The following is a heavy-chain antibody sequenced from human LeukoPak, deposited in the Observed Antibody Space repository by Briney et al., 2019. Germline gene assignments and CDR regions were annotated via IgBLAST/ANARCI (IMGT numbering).Heavy chain of an antibody. V-gene: IGHV4-34*01. D-gene: IGHD3-22*01. CDR1: GGSFSGYY. J-gene: IGHJ3*01. Sequence: SETLSLTCAVYGGSFSGYYWSWIRQPPGKGLEWIGEINHSGSTNYNPSLKSRVTISVDTSKNQFSLKLGSVTAADTAVYYCARRPDYGDYYDTSAGWGQGTMVTVST. CDR2: INHSGST. CDR3: ARRPDYGDYYDTSAG.